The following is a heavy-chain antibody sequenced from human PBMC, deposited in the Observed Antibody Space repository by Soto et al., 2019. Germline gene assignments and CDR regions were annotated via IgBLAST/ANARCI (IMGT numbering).Heavy chain of an antibody. J-gene: IGHJ5*02. V-gene: IGHV3-53*01. CDR1: GFVVSETY. Sequence: EVQVVESGGGLIQPGGSLRLSCAASGFVVSETYMSWVRQAPGRGLQWVSFTYSGGSTYYADSVKGRFTISRDSSSNPLYLQMTSLRVEDTAVYYCARDCGGGSCYPALGAWGQGTLVTVSS. CDR3: ARDCGGGSCYPALGA. D-gene: IGHD2-15*01. CDR2: TYSGGST.